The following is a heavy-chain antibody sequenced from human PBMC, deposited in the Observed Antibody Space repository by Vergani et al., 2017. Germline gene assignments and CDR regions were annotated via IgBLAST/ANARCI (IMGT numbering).Heavy chain of an antibody. CDR1: GFTSSSYG. CDR2: ISYDGTQK. D-gene: IGHD1-1*01. J-gene: IGHJ1*01. Sequence: QVHLVESGGGVVQPGRSLRLSCVVPGFTSSSYGMHWVRQAPGKGLEWVAVISYDGTQKYYADSVKGRFTISRDNSKSTLYLQMNSLRTEDTAVYYCATKRCGTPGCQIGYFREWGQGTLVTVSS. V-gene: IGHV3-30*03. CDR3: ATKRCGTPGCQIGYFRE.